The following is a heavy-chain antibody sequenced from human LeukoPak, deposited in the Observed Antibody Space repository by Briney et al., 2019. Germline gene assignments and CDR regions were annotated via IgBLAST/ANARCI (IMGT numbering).Heavy chain of an antibody. J-gene: IGHJ6*02. V-gene: IGHV3-30-3*01. CDR2: ISYDGSNK. CDR1: GFTFSSYA. CDR3: ARGDCTNGVCYTNYYYYYGMDV. Sequence: PGRSLRLSCAASGFTFSSYAMHWVRQAPGKGLEWEAVISYDGSNKYYADSVKGRFTISRDNSKNTLYLQMNSLRAEDTAVYYCARGDCTNGVCYTNYYYYYGMDVWGQGTTVTVSS. D-gene: IGHD2-8*01.